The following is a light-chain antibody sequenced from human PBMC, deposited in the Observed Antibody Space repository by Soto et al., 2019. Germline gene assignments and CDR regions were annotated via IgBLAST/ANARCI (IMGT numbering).Light chain of an antibody. Sequence: QSALTQPPSASGTPGQRVTISCSGSSSNIGSYYVFWYQHFPGTAPKVLIYRNNQRPSGVPDRISGSKSGTSASLAISGLRSEDEAEYYCATWDGSLSGVIFGGGTKLTVL. CDR3: ATWDGSLSGVI. CDR1: SSNIGSYY. CDR2: RNN. J-gene: IGLJ2*01. V-gene: IGLV1-47*01.